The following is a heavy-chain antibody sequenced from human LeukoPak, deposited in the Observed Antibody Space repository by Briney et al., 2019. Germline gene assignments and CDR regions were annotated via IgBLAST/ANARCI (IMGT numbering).Heavy chain of an antibody. V-gene: IGHV4-59*08. J-gene: IGHJ4*02. CDR2: IYYSGST. CDR1: GGSFSSYY. D-gene: IGHD3-10*02. CDR3: ANTGLSSGLPFDC. Sequence: PSETLSLTCAVYGGSFSSYYWSWIRQPPGKGLEWIGYIYYSGSTNCNPSLKSRVTISVDTSKNQFSLKLSSVTAADTAVYYCANTGLSSGLPFDCWGQGTLVTVSS.